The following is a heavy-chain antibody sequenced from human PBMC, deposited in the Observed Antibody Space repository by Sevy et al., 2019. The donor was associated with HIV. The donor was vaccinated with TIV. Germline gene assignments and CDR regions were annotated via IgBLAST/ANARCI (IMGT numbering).Heavy chain of an antibody. D-gene: IGHD1-26*01. CDR1: GGSFSGYY. V-gene: IGHV4-34*01. CDR3: ARGRGGSYYGNYYYYGMDV. J-gene: IGHJ6*02. Sequence: SETLSLTCAVYGGSFSGYYWSWIRQPPGKGLEWIGEINHSGSTNYNPSLKSRVTISVDTSKNQFSLKLSSVTAADTAVYYCARGRGGSYYGNYYYYGMDVWGQRTTVTVSS. CDR2: INHSGST.